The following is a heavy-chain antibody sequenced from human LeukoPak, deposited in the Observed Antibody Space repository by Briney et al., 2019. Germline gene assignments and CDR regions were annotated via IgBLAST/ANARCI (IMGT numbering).Heavy chain of an antibody. J-gene: IGHJ4*02. CDR2: IIPIFGTA. D-gene: IGHD7-27*01. CDR1: GTFSXXX. V-gene: IGHV1-69*01. CDR3: ARGLGIGPTHNNLFDY. Sequence: GTFSXXXISWXXQAPGQGLEWMGGIIPIFGTANYAQKFQGRVTITADESTSTAYMELSSLRSEDTAVYYCARGLGIGPTHNNLFDYWGQGTLVTVSS.